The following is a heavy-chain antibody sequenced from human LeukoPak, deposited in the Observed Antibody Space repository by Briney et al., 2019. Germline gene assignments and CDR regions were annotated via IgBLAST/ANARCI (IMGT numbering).Heavy chain of an antibody. J-gene: IGHJ4*02. Sequence: SETLSLTCAVFGGSFSGYYWSWIRQPPGTGLEWIGSIYHTGSTYYNPSLKSRVTISVDTSKNQFSLKLSSVTAADTAVYYCARVPTVTFFDYWGQGTLVTVSS. CDR2: IYHTGST. CDR3: ARVPTVTFFDY. CDR1: GGSFSGYY. D-gene: IGHD4-17*01. V-gene: IGHV4-34*01.